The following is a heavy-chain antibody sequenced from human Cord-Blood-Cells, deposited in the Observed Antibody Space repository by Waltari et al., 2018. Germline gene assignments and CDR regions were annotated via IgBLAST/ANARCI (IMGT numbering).Heavy chain of an antibody. D-gene: IGHD3-10*01. CDR3: ARQEIALVQGVIIDY. J-gene: IGHJ4*02. CDR2: IYCSGST. CDR1: GGSISSSSYY. Sequence: QLQLQESGPGLVRPSETLSLICTVSGGSISSSSYYSGWSGRPPGKGLEWIGGIYCSGSTYYNPSLKCRFTISVDTSKNQFSLKLSSVTAADTAVYYCARQEIALVQGVIIDYWGQGTLVTVSS. V-gene: IGHV4-39*01.